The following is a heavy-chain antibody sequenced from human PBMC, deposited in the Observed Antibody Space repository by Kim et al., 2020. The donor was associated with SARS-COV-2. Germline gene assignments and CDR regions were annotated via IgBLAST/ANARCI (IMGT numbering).Heavy chain of an antibody. V-gene: IGHV6-1*01. CDR3: ARDGSVPGTSSFQY. Sequence: SQTLSLTCAISGDSVSRNGAAWVWIRQSPSRGLEWLGWTYYRSKWYSDYAVSVRSRISIDPDIPKNQFSLHLNSVTPEDTAVYYCARDGSVPGTSSFQYWGQGTLVTVSS. CDR1: GDSVSRNGAA. J-gene: IGHJ1*01. D-gene: IGHD6-19*01. CDR2: TYYRSKWYS.